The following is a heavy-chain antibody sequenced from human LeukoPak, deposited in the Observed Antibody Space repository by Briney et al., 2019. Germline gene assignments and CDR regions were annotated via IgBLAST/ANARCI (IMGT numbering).Heavy chain of an antibody. D-gene: IGHD2-15*01. CDR3: ARGYCSGGSCYEFDY. V-gene: IGHV1-2*02. J-gene: IGHJ4*02. Sequence: ASVKVSCKASGYTFTGYYMHWVRQAPGQGLEWMGWINPNSGDTNYAQKFQGRVTMTRDTSISTAYMELSSLRSDDTAVYYCARGYCSGGSCYEFDYWGQGTLVTVSS. CDR2: INPNSGDT. CDR1: GYTFTGYY.